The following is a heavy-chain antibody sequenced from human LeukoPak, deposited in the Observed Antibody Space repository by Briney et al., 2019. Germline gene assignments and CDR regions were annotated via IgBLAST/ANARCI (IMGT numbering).Heavy chain of an antibody. CDR2: ISAYNGNK. CDR3: ARGRETYYYDNSGYVFDY. Sequence: ASVKVFCKASGYTFTSYGISWVRQAPGQGLEWMGWISAYNGNKNYAQKLQGRVTITTDISKSTGYMEWSSLRSEDTAIYYCARGRETYYYDNSGYVFDYWGQGTLVTVSS. CDR1: GYTFTSYG. J-gene: IGHJ4*02. D-gene: IGHD3-22*01. V-gene: IGHV1-18*01.